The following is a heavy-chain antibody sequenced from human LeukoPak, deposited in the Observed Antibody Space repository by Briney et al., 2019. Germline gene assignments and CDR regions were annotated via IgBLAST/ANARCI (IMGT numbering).Heavy chain of an antibody. V-gene: IGHV3-7*05. D-gene: IGHD2-15*01. CDR1: GFTFSSHW. CDR2: INQDGSEK. J-gene: IGHJ4*02. CDR3: ARSLGYCSAGSCFPFDY. Sequence: GGSLRLSCAASGFTFSSHWMTWVRQAPGKGLEWVASINQDGSEKYYVDSVKGRFSISRDNAKNSLYLQMNSLRAEDTAVYYCARSLGYCSAGSCFPFDYWGQGTLVTVSS.